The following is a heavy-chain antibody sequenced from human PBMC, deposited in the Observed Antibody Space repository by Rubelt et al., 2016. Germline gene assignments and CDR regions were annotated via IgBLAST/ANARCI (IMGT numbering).Heavy chain of an antibody. CDR2: IHTSGST. J-gene: IGHJ4*02. CDR1: GASMNSHY. CDR3: TRGGSSSHFPYFDY. Sequence: QLQLQESGPGLVKPSETLSLTCTVSGASMNSHYWNWIRQPAGKGLEWIGRIHTSGSTNYNPSFTNRVTMSVDTSESQFWLGLNSVTAADPARYYCTRGGSSSHFPYFDYWGQEILVTVSS. V-gene: IGHV4-4*07. D-gene: IGHD6-13*01.